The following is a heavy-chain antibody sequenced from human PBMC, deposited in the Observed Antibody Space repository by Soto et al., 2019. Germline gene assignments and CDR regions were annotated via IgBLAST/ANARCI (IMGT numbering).Heavy chain of an antibody. CDR1: GDSVSSNSAA. CDR3: AREWCSSTSCYNYYYYMDV. Sequence: QSQTLSLPCAISGDSVSSNSAAWNWIRQSPSRGLEWLGRTYYRSKWYNDYAVSVKSRITINPDTSKNQFSLQLNSVTPEDTAVYYCAREWCSSTSCYNYYYYMDVWGKGTTVTVSS. J-gene: IGHJ6*03. CDR2: TYYRSKWYN. D-gene: IGHD2-2*02. V-gene: IGHV6-1*01.